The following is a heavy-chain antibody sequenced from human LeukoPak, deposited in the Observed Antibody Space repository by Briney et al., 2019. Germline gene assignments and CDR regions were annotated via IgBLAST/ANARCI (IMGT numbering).Heavy chain of an antibody. CDR3: ATWGYDILTGSNWYFDL. J-gene: IGHJ2*01. D-gene: IGHD3-9*01. Sequence: ASVKVSCKASGYTFTYRYLHWVRQAPGQALEWMGWITPFNGNTNYTQKFQDRVIITRDRSMSTAYMELSSLRSEDTAMYYCATWGYDILTGSNWYFDLWGRGTLVTVSS. CDR2: ITPFNGNT. V-gene: IGHV1-45*02. CDR1: GYTFTYRY.